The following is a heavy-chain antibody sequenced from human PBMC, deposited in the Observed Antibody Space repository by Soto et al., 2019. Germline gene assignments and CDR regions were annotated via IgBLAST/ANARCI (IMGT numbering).Heavy chain of an antibody. Sequence: GGSLRLSCAASGFTFSSYWMSWVRQAPGKGLEWVANIKQDGSEKYYVDSVKGRFTISRDNAKNSLYLQMNSLRAEDTAVYYCARDSPDGSGWHVLFDYWGQGILVTVSS. CDR2: IKQDGSEK. V-gene: IGHV3-7*05. J-gene: IGHJ4*02. CDR1: GFTFSSYW. D-gene: IGHD6-19*01. CDR3: ARDSPDGSGWHVLFDY.